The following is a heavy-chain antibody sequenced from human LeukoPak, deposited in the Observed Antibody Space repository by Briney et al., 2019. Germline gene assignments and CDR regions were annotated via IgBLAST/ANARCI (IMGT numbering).Heavy chain of an antibody. D-gene: IGHD6-13*01. V-gene: IGHV4-39*01. CDR2: IYYSGST. CDR1: GGSISSSSYY. Sequence: PSETLSLTCTVSGGSISSSSYYWGWIRQPPGKGLEWIGSIYYSGSTYYNPSLKSRVTISVDTSKNQFSLKLSSVTAADTAVYYCARPATPGVFYYYMDVWGKGTTVTVPS. J-gene: IGHJ6*03. CDR3: ARPATPGVFYYYMDV.